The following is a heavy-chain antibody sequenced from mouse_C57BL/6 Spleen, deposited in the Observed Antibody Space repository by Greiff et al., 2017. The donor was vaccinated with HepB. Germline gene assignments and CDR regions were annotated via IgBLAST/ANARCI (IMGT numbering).Heavy chain of an antibody. CDR2: IYPGDGDT. CDR1: GYAFSSYW. V-gene: IGHV1-80*01. Sequence: VQLQQSGAELVKPGASVKISCKASGYAFSSYWMNWVKQRPGKGLEWIGQIYPGDGDTNYNGKFKGKATLTADKSSSTAYMQLSSLTSEDSAVYSCARRHYGSSYWYFDVWGTGTTVTVSS. D-gene: IGHD1-1*01. J-gene: IGHJ1*03. CDR3: ARRHYGSSYWYFDV.